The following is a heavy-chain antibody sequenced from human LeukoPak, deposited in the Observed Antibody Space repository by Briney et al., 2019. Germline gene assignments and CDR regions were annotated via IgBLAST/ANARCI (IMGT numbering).Heavy chain of an antibody. Sequence: PGGSLRLSCAASGFTFSGYVMSWVRHGPGKGLEWVSAISGSGGGTYYADSVKGRFTISRDNSKNTLYLQTTSLRAEDTALYYCARRGAAGTYYFDYWGQGTLVTVSS. CDR2: ISGSGGGT. CDR1: GFTFSGYV. CDR3: ARRGAAGTYYFDY. D-gene: IGHD6-13*01. V-gene: IGHV3-23*01. J-gene: IGHJ4*02.